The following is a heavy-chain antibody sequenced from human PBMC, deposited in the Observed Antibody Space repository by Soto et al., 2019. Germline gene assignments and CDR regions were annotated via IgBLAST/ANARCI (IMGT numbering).Heavy chain of an antibody. CDR1: GFTFSSYA. D-gene: IGHD3-3*01. V-gene: IGHV3-23*01. Sequence: PGGSLRLSCAASGFTFSSYAMSWVRQAPGKGLEWVSAISGSGGSTYYADSVKGRFTISRDNSKNTLYLQMNSLRAEDTAVYYCATHLNYYDFWSGYYTSIPTFDYWGQGTLVTVSS. CDR2: ISGSGGST. CDR3: ATHLNYYDFWSGYYTSIPTFDY. J-gene: IGHJ4*02.